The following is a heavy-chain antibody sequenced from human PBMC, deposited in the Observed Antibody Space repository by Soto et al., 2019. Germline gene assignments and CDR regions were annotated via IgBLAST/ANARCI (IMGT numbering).Heavy chain of an antibody. V-gene: IGHV1-69*13. J-gene: IGHJ6*02. CDR1: GGTFSSYA. CDR3: ARGNPYYDFWSGYLIPGKDYYYGMDV. D-gene: IGHD3-3*01. CDR2: IIPIFGTA. Sequence: GASVKVSCKASGGTFSSYAISWVRQAPGQGLEWMGGIIPIFGTANYAQKFQGRVTITADESTSTAYMELSSLRSEDTAVYYYARGNPYYDFWSGYLIPGKDYYYGMDVWGQGTTVTVSS.